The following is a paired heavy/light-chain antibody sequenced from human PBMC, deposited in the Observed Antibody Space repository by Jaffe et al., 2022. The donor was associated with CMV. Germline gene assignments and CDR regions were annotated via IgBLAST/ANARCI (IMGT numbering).Heavy chain of an antibody. CDR3: TRGESRNSYDFWSGPTYYFDY. V-gene: IGHV3-49*04. CDR2: IRSKAYGGTT. J-gene: IGHJ4*02. CDR1: GFTFGDYA. Sequence: EVQLVESGGGLVQPGRSLRLSCTASGFTFGDYAMSWVRQAPGKGLEWVGFIRSKAYGGTTEYAASVKGRFTISRDDSKSIAYLQMNSLKTEDTAVYYCTRGESRNSYDFWSGPTYYFDYWGQGTLVTVSS. D-gene: IGHD3-3*01.
Light chain of an antibody. CDR3: GTWDSSLSAV. V-gene: IGLV1-51*02. CDR1: SSNIGNNY. Sequence: QSVLTQPPSVSAAPGQKVTISCSGSSSNIGNNYVSWYQQLPGTAPKLLIYENNKRPSGIPDRFSGSKSGTSATLGITGLQTGDEADYYCGTWDSSLSAVFGGGTQLTVL. CDR2: ENN. J-gene: IGLJ7*01.